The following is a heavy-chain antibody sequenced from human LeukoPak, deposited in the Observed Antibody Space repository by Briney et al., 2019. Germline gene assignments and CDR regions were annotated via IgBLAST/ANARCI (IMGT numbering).Heavy chain of an antibody. CDR3: AQGSGQHYEY. V-gene: IGHV3-15*07. CDR1: GFTLSNIW. J-gene: IGHJ4*02. CDR2: IRSETHGGTT. Sequence: GGSLRLSCAVSGFTLSNIWMNWVRQAPGKGLEWVGLIRSETHGGTTDYAAPVKGRFTISRDDSKNTLNLQMNSLKAEDTAVYHCAQGSGQHYEYWGQGALVTVSS. D-gene: IGHD6-19*01.